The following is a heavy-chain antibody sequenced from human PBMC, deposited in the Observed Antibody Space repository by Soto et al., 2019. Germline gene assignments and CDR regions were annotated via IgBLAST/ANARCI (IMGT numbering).Heavy chain of an antibody. D-gene: IGHD3-10*01. V-gene: IGHV3-30*03. CDR2: MSYDGSDK. CDR1: GFSFSTYG. CDR3: ARDPSGGSWPVRNFDY. Sequence: GGSLRLSCAASGFSFSTYGMHWVRQSLGKGLEWVAFMSYDGSDKYYADSVRGRFTISRDNSKDTLYLQMDSLRKEDTAIYYCARDPSGGSWPVRNFDYWGQGTLVTVSS. J-gene: IGHJ4*02.